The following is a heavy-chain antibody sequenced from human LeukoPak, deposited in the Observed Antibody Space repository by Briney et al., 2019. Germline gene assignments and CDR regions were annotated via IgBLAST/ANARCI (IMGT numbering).Heavy chain of an antibody. CDR1: GGSITNSDYC. CDR3: ARHTRVTPVVRVYGFDV. CDR2: MHYGGSA. J-gene: IGHJ6*02. D-gene: IGHD2-15*01. Sequence: SETLSLTCTVSGGSITNSDYCWGWIRQAPGKGLEWIGSMHYGGSAHYNPSLKSRVTMSEDTSRNHFSLKLTSVTAAGSSVYYCARHTRVTPVVRVYGFDVWGQGPTVIVSS. V-gene: IGHV4-39*01.